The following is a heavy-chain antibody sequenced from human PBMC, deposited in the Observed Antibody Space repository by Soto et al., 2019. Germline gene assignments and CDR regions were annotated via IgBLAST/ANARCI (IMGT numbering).Heavy chain of an antibody. D-gene: IGHD1-26*01. CDR1: GFTFDDYG. CDR3: VSGASLNFDY. V-gene: IGHV3-20*04. Sequence: EVQLVESGGGVLRPGGSLRLSCAASGFTFDDYGMSWARQAPGKGLEWVSGVNWNGGSTGYADSVKGRFTISRDNAKTSLYLQMNRLRAEDTAFYYWVSGASLNFDYWGHGTLVTVSS. CDR2: VNWNGGST. J-gene: IGHJ4*01.